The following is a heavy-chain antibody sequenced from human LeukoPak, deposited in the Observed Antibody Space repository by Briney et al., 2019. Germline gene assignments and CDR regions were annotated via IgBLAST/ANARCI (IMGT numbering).Heavy chain of an antibody. CDR2: VNTGGST. CDR1: GFTVSSEY. J-gene: IGHJ4*02. Sequence: PGGSLRLSCAASGFTVSSEYMIWVRQAPGKGLEWVSLVNTGGSTYYADSVKGRFTISRDNSKNTLYLQMNSLRAEDTAVYYCATDSSSRPEDYWGQGTRVTVSS. V-gene: IGHV3-66*01. CDR3: ATDSSSRPEDY. D-gene: IGHD3-22*01.